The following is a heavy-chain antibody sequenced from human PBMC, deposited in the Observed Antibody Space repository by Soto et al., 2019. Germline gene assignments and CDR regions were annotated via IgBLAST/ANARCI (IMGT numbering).Heavy chain of an antibody. Sequence: PGGSLRLSCTASGFTFGDYAMSWFHQAPGKGLEWVGFIRSKPYDGTTEYAASAKGRFTISRDDSKSIAYLQMNSLKTEDTAVYYCAKDLFSMVRGASYYSYGMDVWGQGTTVTVYS. CDR2: IRSKPYDGTT. CDR1: GFTFGDYA. J-gene: IGHJ6*02. D-gene: IGHD3-10*01. CDR3: AKDLFSMVRGASYYSYGMDV. V-gene: IGHV3-49*03.